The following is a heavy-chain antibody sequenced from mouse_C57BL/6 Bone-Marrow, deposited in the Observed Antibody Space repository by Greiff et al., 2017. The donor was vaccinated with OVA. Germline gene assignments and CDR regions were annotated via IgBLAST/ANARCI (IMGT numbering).Heavy chain of an antibody. D-gene: IGHD1-1*02. Sequence: QVHVKQSGAELARPGASVKLSCKASGYTFTSYGISWVKQRTGQGLEWIGEIYPRSGNTYYNEKFKSKATLTADKSSSTAYMELRSLTSEDSADYFCARDYFYWYFDVWGTGTTVTVSS. J-gene: IGHJ1*03. V-gene: IGHV1-81*01. CDR3: ARDYFYWYFDV. CDR2: IYPRSGNT. CDR1: GYTFTSYG.